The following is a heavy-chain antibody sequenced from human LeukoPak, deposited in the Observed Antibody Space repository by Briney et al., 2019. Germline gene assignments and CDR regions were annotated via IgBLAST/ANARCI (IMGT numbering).Heavy chain of an antibody. CDR1: GGSFSGYY. V-gene: IGHV4-34*01. CDR2: INHSGST. J-gene: IGHJ5*02. CDR3: ARKLWFGELSGTRWFDP. Sequence: SETLSLTCAVYGGSFSGYYWSWIRQPPGKGLEWIGEINHSGSTNYNPPLKSRVTISVDTSKDQFSLKLSSVTAADTAVYYCARKLWFGELSGTRWFDPWGQGTLVTVSS. D-gene: IGHD3-10*01.